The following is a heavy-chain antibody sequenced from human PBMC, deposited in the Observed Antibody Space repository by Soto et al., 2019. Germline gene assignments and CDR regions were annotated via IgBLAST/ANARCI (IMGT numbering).Heavy chain of an antibody. CDR1: GFTFNDYA. CDR3: AKDLDSDGYSYYIDY. J-gene: IGHJ4*02. V-gene: IGHV3-43D*04. Sequence: GGSLRLSCAASGFTFNDYAMHWVRQAPGKGLEWVSLISWDGENEFYAASVKGRFTISRDNSNDILYLQMNSLRGEDSALYYWAKDLDSDGYSYYIDYWGQGTRVTVSS. D-gene: IGHD3-10*01. CDR2: ISWDGENE.